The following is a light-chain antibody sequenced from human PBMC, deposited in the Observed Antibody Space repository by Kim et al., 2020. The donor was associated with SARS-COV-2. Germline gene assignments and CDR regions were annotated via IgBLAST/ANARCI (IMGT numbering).Light chain of an antibody. CDR3: QAWDRTTAH. CDR1: KLCETY. V-gene: IGLV3-1*01. Sequence: SYELTQPPSVSVSPGETANITCSGYKLCETYAYWYQQKPGQSPVLVMFHDAKRPSGVPERFSGFNSGNTATLTISGAQAPDEADYYCQAWDRTTAHFGSG. CDR2: HDA. J-gene: IGLJ1*01.